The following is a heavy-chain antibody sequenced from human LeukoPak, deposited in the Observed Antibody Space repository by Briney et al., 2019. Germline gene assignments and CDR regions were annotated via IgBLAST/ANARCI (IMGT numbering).Heavy chain of an antibody. J-gene: IGHJ4*02. CDR1: GLTVGSTY. CDR3: ARDLLEWYFDY. Sequence: GGSLRLSCAASGLTVGSTYMSWVRQTPGKGLEWVSVIYSGGSTYYADSVKGRFTISRDNSKNTLYLQMNSLRAEDTAVYYCARDLLEWYFDYWGQGTLVTVSS. V-gene: IGHV3-66*01. D-gene: IGHD3-3*01. CDR2: IYSGGST.